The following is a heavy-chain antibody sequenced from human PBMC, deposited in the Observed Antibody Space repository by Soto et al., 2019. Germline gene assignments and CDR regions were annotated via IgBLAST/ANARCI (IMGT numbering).Heavy chain of an antibody. CDR1: GFTFNSYA. V-gene: IGHV3-23*01. CDR2: ISTSGGST. J-gene: IGHJ3*02. CDR3: AKGRLATGYDSFDI. Sequence: GESLKISCAASGFTFNSYAMNWVRQAPGKGLEWVSSISTSGGSTNYVDSVKGRFTISRDNSKNTLYLQMNSLRAEDTAVYYCAKGRLATGYDSFDIWGQGTMVTVSS. D-gene: IGHD3-3*01.